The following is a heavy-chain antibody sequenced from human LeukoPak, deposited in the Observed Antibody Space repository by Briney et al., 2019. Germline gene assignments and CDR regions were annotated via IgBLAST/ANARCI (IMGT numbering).Heavy chain of an antibody. D-gene: IGHD6-19*01. V-gene: IGHV3-23*01. J-gene: IGHJ6*03. CDR2: ISGSGGST. CDR1: GFTFSSYG. Sequence: GGSLRLSCAASGFTFSSYGMSWVRQAPGKGLEWVSAISGSGGSTYYADSVKGRFTISRDNAKNSLYLQMNSLRAEDTAIYYCARSSGWYHRGPDYYYYYMDVWGKGTTVTVS. CDR3: ARSSGWYHRGPDYYYYYMDV.